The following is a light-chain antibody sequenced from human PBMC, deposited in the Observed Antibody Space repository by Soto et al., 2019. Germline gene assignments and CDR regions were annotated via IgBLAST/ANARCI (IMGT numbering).Light chain of an antibody. CDR2: RNN. V-gene: IGLV1-47*01. J-gene: IGLJ1*01. CDR1: SSNIGSNY. Sequence: QSVLTQPPSASGTPLQRVTISCSGSSSNIGSNYVYWYQQLPGTAPKLLIYRNNQRPSGVPDRFSGSKSGTSASLAISGLRSEDEADYYCAAWDDSLSKVFGTGTKVTVL. CDR3: AAWDDSLSKV.